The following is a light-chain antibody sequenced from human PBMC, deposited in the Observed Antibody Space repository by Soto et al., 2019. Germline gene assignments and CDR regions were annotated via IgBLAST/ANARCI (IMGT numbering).Light chain of an antibody. J-gene: IGKJ4*01. Sequence: AVRMTQSPSSFSASTGERVTITCRACQRISSHLAWYQVKPGKAPRLLIYTASYLESGVPSRFSDSGSGTKFTLTISFLQSEDIAVYYCQQYFSYPLTFGGGTKVEIK. CDR1: QRISSH. CDR3: QQYFSYPLT. V-gene: IGKV1-8*01. CDR2: TAS.